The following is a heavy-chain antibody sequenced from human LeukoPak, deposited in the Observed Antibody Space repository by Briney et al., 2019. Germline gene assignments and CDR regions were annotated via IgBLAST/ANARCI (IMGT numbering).Heavy chain of an antibody. D-gene: IGHD3-16*01. J-gene: IGHJ4*02. CDR2: INPNSGGT. V-gene: IGHV1-2*02. CDR3: ARVRVGEDLDY. CDR1: GYTFTGYY. Sequence: ASVKVSCKASGYTFTGYYMHWVRQAPGQGLEWMGWINPNSGGTNYAQKFQGRVTMTRDASISAAYMELSRLTSDDTVVYYCARVRVGEDLDYWGQGTLVTVSS.